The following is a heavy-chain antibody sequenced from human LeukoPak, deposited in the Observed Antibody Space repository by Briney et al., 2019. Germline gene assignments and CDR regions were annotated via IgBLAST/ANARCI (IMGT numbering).Heavy chain of an antibody. CDR2: ISGTAENT. CDR3: AKDPDVVVPAAISGGPFDY. D-gene: IGHD2-2*02. V-gene: IGHV3-23*01. Sequence: GGSLRLSCAASGFIFSSYPMSWVRQAPGKGLEWVSAISGTAENTYYADSVKGRFSISRDNSRNTVHLQMNSLRPEDTAVYYCAKDPDVVVPAAISGGPFDYWGQGTLVTVSS. CDR1: GFIFSSYP. J-gene: IGHJ4*02.